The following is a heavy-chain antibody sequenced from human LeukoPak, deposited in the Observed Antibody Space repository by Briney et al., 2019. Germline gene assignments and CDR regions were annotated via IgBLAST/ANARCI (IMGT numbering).Heavy chain of an antibody. D-gene: IGHD2-15*01. J-gene: IGHJ4*02. Sequence: GGSLRLSCAASGFTVSSNYMSWVRQAPGKGLEWVAAIWDDGSNKDYADSVQGRFTISKDNSKNTLYLQMNSLRAEDTAVYYCARGFCSDGSCYMMRYSSGWYFDYWGQGTLVTVSS. CDR3: ARGFCSDGSCYMMRYSSGWYFDY. CDR1: GFTVSSNY. V-gene: IGHV3-33*08. CDR2: IWDDGSNK.